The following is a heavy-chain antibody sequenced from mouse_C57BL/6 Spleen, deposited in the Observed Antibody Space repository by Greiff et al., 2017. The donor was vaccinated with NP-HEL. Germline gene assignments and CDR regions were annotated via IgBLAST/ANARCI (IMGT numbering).Heavy chain of an antibody. J-gene: IGHJ3*01. D-gene: IGHD2-5*01. Sequence: EVKLQQSGPGLVKPSQSLSLTCSVTGYSITSGYYWNWIRQFPGNKLEWMGYISYDGSNNYNPSLKNRISITRDTSKNQFFLKLNSVTTEDTATYYCASDSNLFAYWGQGTLVTVSA. V-gene: IGHV3-6*01. CDR1: GYSITSGYY. CDR3: ASDSNLFAY. CDR2: ISYDGSN.